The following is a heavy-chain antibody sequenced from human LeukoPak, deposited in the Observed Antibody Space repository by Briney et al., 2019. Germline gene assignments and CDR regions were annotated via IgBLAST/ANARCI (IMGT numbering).Heavy chain of an antibody. D-gene: IGHD3-10*01. CDR2: IYPGDSDT. Sequence: GESLKISCKGSGYSFTNYWIGWVRQMPGKGLEWMGIIYPGDSDTRYSPSFQGQVTISADKSISTAYLQWSSLKASDTAMYYCARAVRGDNYYYYYGMDVWGQGTTVTVSS. CDR1: GYSFTNYW. J-gene: IGHJ6*02. V-gene: IGHV5-51*01. CDR3: ARAVRGDNYYYYYGMDV.